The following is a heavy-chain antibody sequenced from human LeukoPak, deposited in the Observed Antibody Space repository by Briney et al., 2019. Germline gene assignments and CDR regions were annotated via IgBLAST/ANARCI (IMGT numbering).Heavy chain of an antibody. CDR1: GGSISSHY. V-gene: IGHV4-59*11. D-gene: IGHD2-2*01. CDR2: IYYSGST. J-gene: IGHJ6*03. Sequence: PSETLSLTCTVSGGSISSHYWSWIRQPPGKGLEWIGYIYYSGSTNYNPSLKSRVTISVGTPKNRFSLKLSSVTAADTAVYYCARELSSYYYYYMDVWGKGTTVTVSS. CDR3: ARELSSYYYYYMDV.